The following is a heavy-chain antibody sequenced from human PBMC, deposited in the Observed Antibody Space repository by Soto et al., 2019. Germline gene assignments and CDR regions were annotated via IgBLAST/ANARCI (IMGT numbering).Heavy chain of an antibody. J-gene: IGHJ4*02. D-gene: IGHD2-21*02. Sequence: PGGSLRLSCAASGFTFSSYGMHWVRQAPGKGLEWVAVIWYDGSNKYYADSVKGRFTISRDNSKNTLYLQMNSLRAEDTAVYYCARDSTQVVTAKLDYWGQGTLVTVPQ. CDR3: ARDSTQVVTAKLDY. CDR2: IWYDGSNK. V-gene: IGHV3-33*01. CDR1: GFTFSSYG.